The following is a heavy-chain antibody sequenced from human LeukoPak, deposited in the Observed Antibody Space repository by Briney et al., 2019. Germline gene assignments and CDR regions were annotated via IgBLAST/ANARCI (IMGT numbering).Heavy chain of an antibody. CDR1: GFTVSSNY. V-gene: IGHV3-23*01. CDR3: VRDEPQDVFDM. J-gene: IGHJ3*02. CDR2: ISGSGGGT. Sequence: TGGSLRLSCAASGFTVSSNYMSWVRQAPGKGLEWVSAISGSGGGTYYADSVKGRFTISRDNSKNTQYLQMNSLRAEDTAVYYCVRDEPQDVFDMWGQGTMVSVSP.